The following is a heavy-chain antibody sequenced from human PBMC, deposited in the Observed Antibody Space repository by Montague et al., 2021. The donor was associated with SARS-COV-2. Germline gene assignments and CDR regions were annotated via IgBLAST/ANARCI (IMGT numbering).Heavy chain of an antibody. CDR1: GFNLGDHA. D-gene: IGHD2-15*01. CDR3: ARNMVVSASRRFYYHGLDF. CDR2: ITWDSSNF. J-gene: IGHJ6*02. V-gene: IGHV3-9*01. Sequence: SLRLSCAASGFNLGDHAMHWVRLAPGKGLEWVSGITWDSSNFGYGVSVKGRFTISRDNAKKSLYLKMGSLRADDTAVYYCARNMVVSASRRFYYHGLDFWGQGITVTVS.